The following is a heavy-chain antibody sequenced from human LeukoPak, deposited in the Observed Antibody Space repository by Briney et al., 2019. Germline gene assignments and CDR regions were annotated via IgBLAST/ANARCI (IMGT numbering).Heavy chain of an antibody. D-gene: IGHD6-13*01. Sequence: GGSLRLSCAASGFTVSSNYMNWVRQAPGRGLEWVSVIYNGGSTYYVDSVKGRFTISRDTSKNTLYLLMNSLRAEDTAVYFCARSKPPAVKDYYGLDVWGQGTTVTVSS. V-gene: IGHV3-66*01. CDR3: ARSKPPAVKDYYGLDV. J-gene: IGHJ6*02. CDR2: IYNGGST. CDR1: GFTVSSNY.